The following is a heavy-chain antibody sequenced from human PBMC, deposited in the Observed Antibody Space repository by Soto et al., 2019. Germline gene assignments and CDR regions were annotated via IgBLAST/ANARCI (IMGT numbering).Heavy chain of an antibody. Sequence: GGSLRLSCAASGFTFSSYAMSWVRQAPGKGLEWVSAISGSGGSTYYADSVKGRFTISRDNSKNTLYLQMNSLRAEDTAVYYCARHAEPMVRGVTRYYYYYYGMDVWGQGTTVTVSS. CDR2: ISGSGGST. CDR1: GFTFSSYA. J-gene: IGHJ6*02. CDR3: ARHAEPMVRGVTRYYYYYYGMDV. V-gene: IGHV3-23*01. D-gene: IGHD3-10*01.